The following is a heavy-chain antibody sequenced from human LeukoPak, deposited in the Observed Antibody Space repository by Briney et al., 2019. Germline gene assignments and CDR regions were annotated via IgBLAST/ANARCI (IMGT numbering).Heavy chain of an antibody. J-gene: IGHJ4*02. V-gene: IGHV1-18*01. CDR2: ISAYSGDT. D-gene: IGHD1-26*01. Sequence: ASVRVSCQASGYTSTSSGISWVRQAPGQGLEWMGWISAYSGDTDFPEKLQGRVTMTTDPSTSTVYMELRSLRSDGTAVYYCARATYSGSYSDYWGQGTLVTVSS. CDR3: ARATYSGSYSDY. CDR1: GYTSTSSG.